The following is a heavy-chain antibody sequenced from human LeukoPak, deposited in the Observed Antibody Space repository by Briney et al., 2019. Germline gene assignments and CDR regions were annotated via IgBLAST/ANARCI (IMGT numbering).Heavy chain of an antibody. CDR3: AGDSSSWYDLGY. J-gene: IGHJ4*02. Sequence: HPGGSLRLSCSASGFTFSSYAMHWVRQAPGKGLEYVSAISSSGGSTYYADSVKGRFTISRDNSKNTLYLQMNSLRAEDTAVYYCAGDSSSWYDLGYWGQGTLVTVSS. CDR1: GFTFSSYA. CDR2: ISSSGGST. V-gene: IGHV3-64*04. D-gene: IGHD6-13*01.